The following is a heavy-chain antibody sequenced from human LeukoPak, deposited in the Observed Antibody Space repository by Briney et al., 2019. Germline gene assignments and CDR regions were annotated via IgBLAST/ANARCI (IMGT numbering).Heavy chain of an antibody. Sequence: SETLSLTCTVSGGSISSYYWSWIRQPPGKGLEWIGYIYYSGSTNYNPSLKSRVTISVDTSKNQLSLKLSSVTAADTAVYYCARRGVPIAVAHHPGVGWFDPWGQGTLVTVSS. J-gene: IGHJ5*02. D-gene: IGHD6-19*01. CDR3: ARRGVPIAVAHHPGVGWFDP. CDR2: IYYSGST. CDR1: GGSISSYY. V-gene: IGHV4-59*08.